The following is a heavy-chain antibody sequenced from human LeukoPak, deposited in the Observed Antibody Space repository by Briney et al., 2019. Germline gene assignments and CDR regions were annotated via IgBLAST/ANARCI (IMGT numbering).Heavy chain of an antibody. Sequence: GGSLRLSCAASGFTVSSNYMSWVRQAPGKGLECVSVIYSGGSTYYADSVKGRFTISRDNSKNTLYLQMNSLRAEDTAVYYCARDLGAVAGHRAFDIWGQGTMVIVSS. CDR3: ARDLGAVAGHRAFDI. V-gene: IGHV3-53*01. CDR1: GFTVSSNY. CDR2: IYSGGST. J-gene: IGHJ3*02. D-gene: IGHD6-19*01.